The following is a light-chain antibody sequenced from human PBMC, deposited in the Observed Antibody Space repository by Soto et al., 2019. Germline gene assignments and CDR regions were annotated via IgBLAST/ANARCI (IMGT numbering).Light chain of an antibody. Sequence: DIQMTQSPSTLSASIGDTVTVACRASQSITNYLNWYQQRPGKAPKLLIYAASSLQSGVPSRFSGSGSETHFTLTISSLQPEDFATYSCQQSYSTTWTFGQGTKVDIK. CDR3: QQSYSTTWT. V-gene: IGKV1-39*01. CDR1: QSITNY. J-gene: IGKJ1*01. CDR2: AAS.